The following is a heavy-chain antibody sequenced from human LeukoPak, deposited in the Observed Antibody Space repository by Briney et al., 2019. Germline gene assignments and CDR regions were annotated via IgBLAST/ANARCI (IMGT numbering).Heavy chain of an antibody. J-gene: IGHJ4*02. CDR1: GFTFDDYG. Sequence: GGSLRLSCAASGFTFDDYGMSWVRQAPGKGLEWVSGINWNGGSTGYADSAKGRFTISRDNAKNSLYLQMNSLRAEDTALYYCARDPGSYLDLDYWGQGTLVTVSS. D-gene: IGHD1-26*01. CDR2: INWNGGST. CDR3: ARDPGSYLDLDY. V-gene: IGHV3-20*04.